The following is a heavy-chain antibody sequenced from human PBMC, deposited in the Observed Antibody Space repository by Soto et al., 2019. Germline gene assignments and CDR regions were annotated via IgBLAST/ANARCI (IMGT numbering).Heavy chain of an antibody. CDR3: ARGFSRLGDSTGYYYCY. CDR1: GGTFSSYA. D-gene: IGHD3-22*01. J-gene: IGHJ4*02. V-gene: IGHV1-69*13. CDR2: IIPIFGTT. Sequence: SVKVSCKASGGTFSSYAISWVRQAPGQGLEWMGGIIPIFGTTHYAQKFQGRVTITADGSTSTAYMELSSLRSEDTAVYYCARGFSRLGDSTGYYYCYWGQGTLVTVSS.